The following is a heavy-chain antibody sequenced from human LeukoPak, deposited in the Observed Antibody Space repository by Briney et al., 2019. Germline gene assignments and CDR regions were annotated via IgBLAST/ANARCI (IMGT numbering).Heavy chain of an antibody. CDR3: ARGRPHGNDY. CDR2: IASDGSST. V-gene: IGHV3-74*01. CDR1: GFTFSSYW. D-gene: IGHD4-23*01. J-gene: IGHJ4*02. Sequence: GGSLRLSCAASGFTFSSYWMNWVRHAPGKGLVWVSRIASDGSSTTYADSVKGRFSISRDNAKNTLYLQMNSLRVEDTAVYYYARGRPHGNDYWGQGTLVTVSS.